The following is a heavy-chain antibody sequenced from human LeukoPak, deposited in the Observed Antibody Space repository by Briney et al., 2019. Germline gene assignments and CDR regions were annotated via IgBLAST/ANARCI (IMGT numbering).Heavy chain of an antibody. D-gene: IGHD1-26*01. V-gene: IGHV3-74*01. J-gene: IGHJ4*02. Sequence: PGGSLRLSCAASGFTLSRYWMHWVRQVPGKGLVWVSRIEPDGSRITYADSLKGRFTMSRDNAKNSLYLQMNSLRAEDTAVYYCARRSGNYYFDCWGQGTLVTVSS. CDR3: ARRSGNYYFDC. CDR2: IEPDGSRI. CDR1: GFTLSRYW.